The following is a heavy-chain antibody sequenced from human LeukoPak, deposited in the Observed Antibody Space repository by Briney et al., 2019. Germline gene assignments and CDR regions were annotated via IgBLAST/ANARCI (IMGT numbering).Heavy chain of an antibody. V-gene: IGHV3-21*01. J-gene: IGHJ4*02. CDR3: ARDIYSGLGRD. Sequence: GGSLRLSCAASGFTFSDYNMNWVRQTPGKGLEWVSSISSDSRHIFYADSLKGRFTLSRGNPNNSLSLHINSLSAEDTAVYYCARDIYSGLGRDWGQGTLVTVSS. CDR1: GFTFSDYN. CDR2: ISSDSRHI. D-gene: IGHD3-16*01.